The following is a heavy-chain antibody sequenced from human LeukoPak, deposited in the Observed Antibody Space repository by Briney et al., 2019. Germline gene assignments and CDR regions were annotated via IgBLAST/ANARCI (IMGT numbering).Heavy chain of an antibody. CDR1: GFTFSSYG. Sequence: PAGSLRLSCAASGFTFSSYGMHWVRQAPGKGLEWVAFIRYDGSNKYYADSVKGRFTISRDNSKNTLYLQMNSLRAEDTAVYYCARPILRGNYYYYYMDVWGKGTTVTISS. CDR2: IRYDGSNK. J-gene: IGHJ6*03. CDR3: ARPILRGNYYYYYMDV. D-gene: IGHD3-10*01. V-gene: IGHV3-30*02.